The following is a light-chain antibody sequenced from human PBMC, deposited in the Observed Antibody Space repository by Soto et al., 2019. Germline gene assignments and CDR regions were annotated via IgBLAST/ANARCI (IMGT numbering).Light chain of an antibody. J-gene: IGLJ1*01. CDR3: QSYDSSLSGYV. V-gene: IGLV1-40*01. Sequence: QSVLTQPPSVSGAPGQRVTISCTGSSSNIGAGYDVHWYQQLPGTAPKLLIYGYINRPSGVPDRFSGSKSGTSASLAITGLLAEDDADYYCQSYDSSLSGYVFGTGTKLTVL. CDR1: SSNIGAGYD. CDR2: GYI.